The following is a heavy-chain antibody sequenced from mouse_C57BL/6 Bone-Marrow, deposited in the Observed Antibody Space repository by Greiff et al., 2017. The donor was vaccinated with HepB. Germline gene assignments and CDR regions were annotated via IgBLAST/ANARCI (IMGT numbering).Heavy chain of an antibody. CDR2: IHPNSGST. J-gene: IGHJ4*01. CDR3: APTVPDYYAMDY. V-gene: IGHV1-64*01. CDR1: GYTFTSYW. Sequence: QVQLQQPGAELVKPGASVKLSCKASGYTFTSYWMHWVKQRPGQGLEWIGMIHPNSGSTNYNEKFKSKATLTVDKSSSTAYMQRSSLTSEDSAVYYCAPTVPDYYAMDYWGQGTSVTVSS. D-gene: IGHD1-1*01.